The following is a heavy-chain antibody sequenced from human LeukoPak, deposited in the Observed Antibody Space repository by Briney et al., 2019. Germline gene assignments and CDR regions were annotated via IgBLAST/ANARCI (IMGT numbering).Heavy chain of an antibody. CDR3: ARERPYSGSPSFDY. J-gene: IGHJ4*02. V-gene: IGHV4-30-4*08. Sequence: PSQTLSLTCTVSGGSISSGDYYWSWIRQPPGKGLEWIGYIYYSGSTYYNPSLKSRVTISVDTSKNQFSLKLSSVTAADTAVYYCARERPYSGSPSFDYWGQGTLVTVSS. CDR2: IYYSGST. CDR1: GGSISSGDYY. D-gene: IGHD1-26*01.